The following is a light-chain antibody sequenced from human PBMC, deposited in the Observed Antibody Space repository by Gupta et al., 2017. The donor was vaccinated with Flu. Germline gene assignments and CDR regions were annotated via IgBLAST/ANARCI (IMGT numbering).Light chain of an antibody. CDR2: DAS. J-gene: IGKJ5*01. CDR1: QKVGVD. Sequence: EIVMTQPPATLSVSPGERVTLSCRASQKVGVDLAWYQQKPGQPPRPLIYDASFRATDVPARFTASGSGTDFTLTISSLQSEDFALYFCQQFSNWPFTFGQGTRLDIK. CDR3: QQFSNWPFT. V-gene: IGKV3-15*01.